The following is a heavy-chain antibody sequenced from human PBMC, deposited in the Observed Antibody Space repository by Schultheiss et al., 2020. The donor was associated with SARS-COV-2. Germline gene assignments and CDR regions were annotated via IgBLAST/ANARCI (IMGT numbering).Heavy chain of an antibody. J-gene: IGHJ2*01. V-gene: IGHV2-5*08. CDR1: GGSVSSGSYY. Sequence: TLSLTCAVSGGSVSSGSYYWSWIRQPPGKALEWLALIYWDDDKRYSPSLKSRLTITKDTSKNQVVLTMTNMDPVDTATYYCAHSNWYFDLWGRGTLVTVSS. CDR3: AHSNWYFDL. CDR2: IYWDDDK.